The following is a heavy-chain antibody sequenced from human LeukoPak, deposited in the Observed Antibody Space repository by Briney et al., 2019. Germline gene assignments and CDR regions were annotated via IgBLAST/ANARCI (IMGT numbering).Heavy chain of an antibody. J-gene: IGHJ4*02. D-gene: IGHD5-18*01. V-gene: IGHV4-59*01. CDR3: ARHEDTAMSFDY. Sequence: SETPSLTCTVSGGSINTFYWSWIRQPPGKGLEWIGYIFYSGSTNYNPSLKSRVTISVDTSKSQFSLKLSSVTAADTAVYYCARHEDTAMSFDYWGQGALVTVSS. CDR1: GGSINTFY. CDR2: IFYSGST.